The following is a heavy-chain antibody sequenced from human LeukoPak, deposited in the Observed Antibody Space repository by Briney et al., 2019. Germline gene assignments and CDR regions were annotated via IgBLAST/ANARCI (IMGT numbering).Heavy chain of an antibody. CDR1: GYTFTSYG. Sequence: ASVKVSCKASGYTFTSYGISWVRQAPGQGLEWMGWISAYNGNTNYAQKLQGRVTMTTDTSTSTAYMELRSLRSDDTAVYYCARSYYDFWSGYLAYMDVWGKGTTVTVSS. J-gene: IGHJ6*03. CDR3: ARSYYDFWSGYLAYMDV. V-gene: IGHV1-18*01. CDR2: ISAYNGNT. D-gene: IGHD3-3*01.